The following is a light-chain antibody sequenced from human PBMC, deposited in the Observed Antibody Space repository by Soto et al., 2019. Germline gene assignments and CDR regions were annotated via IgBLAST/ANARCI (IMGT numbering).Light chain of an antibody. CDR3: QKYNSAPLV. CDR2: GAS. J-gene: IGKJ4*01. Sequence: DIQMTQSPSSLSASVGDRVTITCRASLGISNYLAWYQQKPGKVPRLLIYGASTLQSGVPSRFSGSGSGTDFTLTINSLQPEDVASYYCQKYNSAPLVFGGGTRVEIK. CDR1: LGISNY. V-gene: IGKV1-27*01.